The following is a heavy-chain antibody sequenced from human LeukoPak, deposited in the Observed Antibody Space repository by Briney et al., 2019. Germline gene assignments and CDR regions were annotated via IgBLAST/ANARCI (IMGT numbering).Heavy chain of an antibody. CDR3: AKGEDDILTNDAFDI. D-gene: IGHD3-9*01. CDR2: ISGSGGST. Sequence: PGGSLRLSCAASGFTFSSYGMSWVRQAPGKGLEWVSAISGSGGSTYYADSVKGRFTISRDNSKNTLYLQMNSLRAEDTAVYYCAKGEDDILTNDAFDIWGQGTMVTVSS. V-gene: IGHV3-23*01. CDR1: GFTFSSYG. J-gene: IGHJ3*02.